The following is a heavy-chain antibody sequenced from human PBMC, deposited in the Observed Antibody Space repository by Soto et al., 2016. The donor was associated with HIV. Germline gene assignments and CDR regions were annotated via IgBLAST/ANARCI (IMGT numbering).Heavy chain of an antibody. CDR3: ARDAGYSSGWGFDY. CDR2: IYSGGRT. Sequence: EVQLVESGGGLVQPGGSLRLSCAASEFSVNSNYMTWVRQAPGKGLEWVSLIYSGGRTYYADSVKGRFIISRDSSKNTLYLQMNSVRAEDTAVYYCARDAGYSSGWGFDYRGQGTLVSVSS. V-gene: IGHV3-66*01. CDR1: EFSVNSNY. D-gene: IGHD6-19*01. J-gene: IGHJ4*02.